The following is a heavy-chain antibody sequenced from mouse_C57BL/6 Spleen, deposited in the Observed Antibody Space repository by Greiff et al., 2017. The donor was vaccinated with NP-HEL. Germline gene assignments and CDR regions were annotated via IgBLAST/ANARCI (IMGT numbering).Heavy chain of an antibody. CDR1: GYAFSSYW. CDR3: AIRNYGMSYKAWFAY. J-gene: IGHJ3*01. Sequence: QVQLQQSGAELVKPGASVKISCKASGYAFSSYWMNWVKQRPGKGLEWIGQIYPGDGDTNYHGKFKGKATLTADKSSSTAYMQLSSLTSEDSAGYFCAIRNYGMSYKAWFAYWGQGTLVTVSA. D-gene: IGHD1-1*01. V-gene: IGHV1-80*01. CDR2: IYPGDGDT.